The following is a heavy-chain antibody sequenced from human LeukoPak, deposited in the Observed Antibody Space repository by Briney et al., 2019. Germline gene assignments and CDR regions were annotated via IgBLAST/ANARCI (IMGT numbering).Heavy chain of an antibody. Sequence: TGGSLRLSCAASGFTFSSYGMHWVRQAPGKGLEWVAFIRYDGSNKYYADSVKGRFTISRDNSKNTLYLQMNSLRAEDMALYYCAKDLGWFGELVYAFDIWGQGTMVTVSS. CDR3: AKDLGWFGELVYAFDI. V-gene: IGHV3-30*02. D-gene: IGHD3-10*01. CDR2: IRYDGSNK. J-gene: IGHJ3*02. CDR1: GFTFSSYG.